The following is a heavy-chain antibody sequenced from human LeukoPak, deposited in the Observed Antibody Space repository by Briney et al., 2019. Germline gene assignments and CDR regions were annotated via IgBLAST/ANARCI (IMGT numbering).Heavy chain of an antibody. CDR1: GYTFTSYG. Sequence: GASVKVSCKASGYTFTSYGISWVRQAPGQGPEWMGWISAYNGNTNYAQKLQGRVTMTTDTSTSTAYMELRSLRSDDTAVYYCARRPRITMVRGNYYYYMDVWGKGTTVTVSS. D-gene: IGHD3-10*01. CDR2: ISAYNGNT. V-gene: IGHV1-18*01. J-gene: IGHJ6*03. CDR3: ARRPRITMVRGNYYYYMDV.